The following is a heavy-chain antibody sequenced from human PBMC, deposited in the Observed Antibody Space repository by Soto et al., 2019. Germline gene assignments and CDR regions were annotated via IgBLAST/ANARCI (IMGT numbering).Heavy chain of an antibody. CDR3: ASRRGWELLDY. Sequence: SETLSLTCTVYGWSFSGYYWIWIRQPPGKGLEWIGEVHHSGSTNYNSSLKSRVSISVDTSKNQFSLKVTSVTAADTAVYYCASRRGWELLDYWGQGTLVTVSS. CDR2: VHHSGST. D-gene: IGHD1-26*01. CDR1: GWSFSGYY. V-gene: IGHV4-34*01. J-gene: IGHJ4*02.